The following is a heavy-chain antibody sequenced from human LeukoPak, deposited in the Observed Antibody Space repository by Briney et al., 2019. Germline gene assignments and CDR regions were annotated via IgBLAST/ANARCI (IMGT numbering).Heavy chain of an antibody. CDR3: ARGLPRYSSGWYVDY. CDR1: GGSFSGYY. D-gene: IGHD6-19*01. CDR2: INHSGST. Sequence: SETLSLTCAAYGGSFSGYYWSWIRQPPGKGLEWIGEINHSGSTNYNPSLKSRVTISVDTSKNQFSLKLSSVTAADTAVYYCARGLPRYSSGWYVDYWGQGTLVTVSS. J-gene: IGHJ4*02. V-gene: IGHV4-34*01.